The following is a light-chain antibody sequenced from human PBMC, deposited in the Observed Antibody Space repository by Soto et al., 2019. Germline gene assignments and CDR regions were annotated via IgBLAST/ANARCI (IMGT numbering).Light chain of an antibody. J-gene: IGKJ5*01. V-gene: IGKV3-15*01. CDR3: HHYHNWPMT. CDR2: DSS. CDR1: ESVSSH. Sequence: EIVMTQSPSTLSVSPGQRATLSCGASESVSSHLAWYQQKPGQAPRLLIYDSSTRATGIPARFSGSESGTEFNLTISSLQSEDFAVYYCHHYHNWPMTFGQGTRLEIK.